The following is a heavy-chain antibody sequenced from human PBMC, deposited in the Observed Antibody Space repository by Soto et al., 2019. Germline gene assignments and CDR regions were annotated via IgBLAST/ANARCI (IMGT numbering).Heavy chain of an antibody. CDR3: ARFGLVTFDC. D-gene: IGHD3-3*01. J-gene: IGHJ4*02. CDR1: GFIFNTYS. Sequence: EMQLVESGVGLVKPGGSLRLSCAASGFIFNTYSMDWVRQAPGKGLEWVASISPSGSYMYYGDSLKGRFTVPRDNAKNSLYLQMDSLRADDTAIYYCARFGLVTFDCWGQGTLVTVSS. V-gene: IGHV3-21*01. CDR2: ISPSGSYM.